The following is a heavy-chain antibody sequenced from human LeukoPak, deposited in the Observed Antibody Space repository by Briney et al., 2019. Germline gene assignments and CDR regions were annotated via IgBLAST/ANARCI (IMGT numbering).Heavy chain of an antibody. Sequence: PSETLSLTCTVSRGSISGSIRSYYWSWLRQPPGKRLEWLGYISSSGSVNDNPSLRSRLTISVDTSKNQFFLSLSSVSAADTAVYYCARIPLGYSGAYYFDYWGQGTLVTVSP. V-gene: IGHV4-4*09. J-gene: IGHJ4*02. D-gene: IGHD5-12*01. CDR3: ARIPLGYSGAYYFDY. CDR2: ISSSGSV. CDR1: RGSISGSIRSYY.